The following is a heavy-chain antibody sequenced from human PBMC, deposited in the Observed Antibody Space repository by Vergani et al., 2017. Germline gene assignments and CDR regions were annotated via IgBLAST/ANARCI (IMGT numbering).Heavy chain of an antibody. Sequence: QLQLQESGPGLVKPSETLSLTCTVPGGSISSSSYYWGWIRQPPGKGLEWIGRMYYSGSTYYNPSLKSRVTISVETPKNQFSLKLSSVTAADTAVYYCAGDPRDGYNYLYFDLWGRGTLVTVSS. D-gene: IGHD5-24*01. CDR3: AGDPRDGYNYLYFDL. CDR2: MYYSGST. V-gene: IGHV4-39*07. CDR1: GGSISSSSYY. J-gene: IGHJ2*01.